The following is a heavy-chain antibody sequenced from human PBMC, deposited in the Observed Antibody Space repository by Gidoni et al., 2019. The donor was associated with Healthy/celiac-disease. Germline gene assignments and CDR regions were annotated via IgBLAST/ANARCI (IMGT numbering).Heavy chain of an antibody. Sequence: EVQLVESGGGLVQPGGSLRLSCAASGFTFSSYWMSWVRQAPGKGLEWVANIKQDGSEKYYVDSVKGRFTISRDNAKNSLYLQMNSLRAEDTAVYYCARDCIAARPVCYYYYGMDVWGQGTTVTVSS. V-gene: IGHV3-7*03. J-gene: IGHJ6*02. CDR3: ARDCIAARPVCYYYYGMDV. CDR1: GFTFSSYW. D-gene: IGHD6-6*01. CDR2: IKQDGSEK.